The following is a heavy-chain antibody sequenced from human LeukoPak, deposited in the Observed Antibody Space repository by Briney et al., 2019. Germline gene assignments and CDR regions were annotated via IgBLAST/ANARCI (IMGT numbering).Heavy chain of an antibody. Sequence: ASVKVSCKASGYTFISYGISWVRQAPGQGLEWMGIINPSGGSTSYAQKFQGRVTMTRDMSTSTVYMELSSLRSEDTAVYYCARIGAAENDDAFDIWGQGTMVTVSS. CDR2: INPSGGST. V-gene: IGHV1-46*01. J-gene: IGHJ3*02. CDR3: ARIGAAENDDAFDI. D-gene: IGHD6-13*01. CDR1: GYTFISYG.